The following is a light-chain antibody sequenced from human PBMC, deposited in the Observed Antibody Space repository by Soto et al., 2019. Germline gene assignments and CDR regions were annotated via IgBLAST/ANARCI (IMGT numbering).Light chain of an antibody. Sequence: QSALTQPASVSGSPGQSITISCTGTSSDVGAYSYVSWYQQHPGKAPKLIIYEVSSRPSGVSSRFSGSKSGNTASLTISGLQAEDEADYDCSSFERSGTRVIGGGTKVTVL. V-gene: IGLV2-14*01. CDR3: SSFERSGTRV. CDR2: EVS. CDR1: SSDVGAYSY. J-gene: IGLJ2*01.